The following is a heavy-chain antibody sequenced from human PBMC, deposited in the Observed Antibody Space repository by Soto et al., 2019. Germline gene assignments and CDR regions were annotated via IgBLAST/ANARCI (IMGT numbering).Heavy chain of an antibody. Sequence: QVQLVQSGAEVKKPGASVKVSCKASGYTFTSYDINWVRQATGQGLEWMGWMNPNSGDTGYKQKFQGRVTMTRDTSISTAYMVLSSLRSEDTALYYCARGGFGSGSYFAYWGQGTLVTVSS. CDR2: MNPNSGDT. CDR3: ARGGFGSGSYFAY. J-gene: IGHJ4*02. V-gene: IGHV1-8*01. CDR1: GYTFTSYD. D-gene: IGHD3-10*01.